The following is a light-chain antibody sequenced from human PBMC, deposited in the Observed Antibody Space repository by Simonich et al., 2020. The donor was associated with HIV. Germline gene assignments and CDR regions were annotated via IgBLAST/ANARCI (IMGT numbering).Light chain of an antibody. CDR3: QTWGTGIEV. CDR1: SVHSSDA. CDR2: LNSDGSH. Sequence: QLVLTQSPSASASLGASVKLTCTLSSVHSSDAIAWQQQQPEKGPRYLMKLNSDGSHSKGDGIPDLFSGTSSGAERYLTISSLQSEEEADYYCQTWGTGIEVFGGGTKLTVL. V-gene: IGLV4-69*01. J-gene: IGLJ3*02.